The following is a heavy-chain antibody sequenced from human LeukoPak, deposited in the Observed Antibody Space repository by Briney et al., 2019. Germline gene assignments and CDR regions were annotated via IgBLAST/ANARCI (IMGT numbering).Heavy chain of an antibody. CDR3: AKDRLGELSPYYFDY. J-gene: IGHJ4*02. CDR1: GFTFSSYS. Sequence: GGSLRLSCAASGFTFSSYSMNWVRQAPGKGLEWVSSISSRSGYIYYADSVKGRFTISRDNAKNSLYLQMNSLRAEDTAVYYCAKDRLGELSPYYFDYWGQGTLVTVSS. D-gene: IGHD3-10*01. V-gene: IGHV3-21*01. CDR2: ISSRSGYI.